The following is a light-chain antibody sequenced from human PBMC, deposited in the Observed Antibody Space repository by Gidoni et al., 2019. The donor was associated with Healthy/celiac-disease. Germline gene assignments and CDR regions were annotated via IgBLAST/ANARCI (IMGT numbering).Light chain of an antibody. Sequence: SSELTQDPAVSVALGQTVRITCQGDSLRSYYASWYQQKPGQAPVLVLYGKNHRPSGIPDRFSGSSSGNTATLTITGAQAEDEADYYCNSRDSSGNHLNVVFGGGTKLTVL. J-gene: IGLJ2*01. CDR3: NSRDSSGNHLNVV. CDR2: GKN. CDR1: SLRSYY. V-gene: IGLV3-19*01.